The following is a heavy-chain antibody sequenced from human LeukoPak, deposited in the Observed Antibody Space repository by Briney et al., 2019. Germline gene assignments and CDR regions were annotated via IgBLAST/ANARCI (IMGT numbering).Heavy chain of an antibody. V-gene: IGHV3-23*01. D-gene: IGHD6-19*01. CDR2: ISGSGGST. CDR1: GFTFSSYA. Sequence: GGSLRLSCAASGFTFSSYAMSWVCQAPGKGLEWVSAISGSGGSTYYADSVKGRFTISRDNSKNTLYLQMNSLRAEDTAVYYCAKDMSRGGIAVAGTDYWGQGTLVTVSS. J-gene: IGHJ4*02. CDR3: AKDMSRGGIAVAGTDY.